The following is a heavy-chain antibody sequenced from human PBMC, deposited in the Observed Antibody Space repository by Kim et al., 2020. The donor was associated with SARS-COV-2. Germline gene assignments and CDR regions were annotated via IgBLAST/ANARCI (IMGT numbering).Heavy chain of an antibody. D-gene: IGHD5-18*01. Sequence: GGSLRLSCAASGFTFGDYAMHWVRQAPWKGLEWVSGISWNSGSIGYADSVKGRFTISRDNAKNSLYLQMNSLRAEDTALYYCAKAGVSVVGIQLWNPLDYWGQGTLVTVSS. CDR3: AKAGVSVVGIQLWNPLDY. CDR1: GFTFGDYA. J-gene: IGHJ4*02. V-gene: IGHV3-9*01. CDR2: ISWNSGSI.